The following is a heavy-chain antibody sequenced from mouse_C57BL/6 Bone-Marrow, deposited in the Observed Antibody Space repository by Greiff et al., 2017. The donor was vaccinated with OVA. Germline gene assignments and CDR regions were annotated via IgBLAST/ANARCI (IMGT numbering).Heavy chain of an antibody. J-gene: IGHJ4*01. V-gene: IGHV1-81*01. CDR2: IYPRSGNT. CDR1: GYTFTSYG. CDR3: ARTCLYAMDY. Sequence: VQVVESGAELARPGASVKLSCKASGYTFTSYGISWVKQRTGQGLEWIGEIYPRSGNTYYNEKFKGKATLTADKSSSTAYMELRSLTSEDSAVYFCARTCLYAMDYWGQGTSVTVSS.